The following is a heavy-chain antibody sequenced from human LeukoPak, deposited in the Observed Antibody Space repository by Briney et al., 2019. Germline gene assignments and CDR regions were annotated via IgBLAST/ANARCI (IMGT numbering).Heavy chain of an antibody. Sequence: GGSLRLSCVASGLTFDDSAMHWVRQAPGKGLEWVSLISADGGSTFSADSVKGRFSISRDNSKNSLYLQMNSLRSEDTAMYYCAKESGKFDYWGQGTLVAVSS. CDR3: AKESGKFDY. V-gene: IGHV3-43*02. CDR2: ISADGGST. J-gene: IGHJ4*02. CDR1: GLTFDDSA.